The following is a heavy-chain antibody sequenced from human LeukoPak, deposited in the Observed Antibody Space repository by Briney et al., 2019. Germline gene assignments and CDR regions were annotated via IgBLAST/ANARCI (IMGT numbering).Heavy chain of an antibody. CDR1: GGSISSYY. CDR2: IYYSGST. V-gene: IGHV4-59*01. J-gene: IGHJ4*02. D-gene: IGHD4-17*01. Sequence: LTCTVSGGSISSYYWSWIRQPPGKGLEWIGYIYYSGSTNYNPSLKSRVTISVDTSKNQFSLKLSSVTAADTAVYYCASTSMTTGRGTDYCGQGTLVSVSS. CDR3: ASTSMTTGRGTDY.